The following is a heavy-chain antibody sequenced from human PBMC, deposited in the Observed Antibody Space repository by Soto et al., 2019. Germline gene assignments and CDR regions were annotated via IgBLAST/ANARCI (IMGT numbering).Heavy chain of an antibody. V-gene: IGHV4-34*01. CDR3: ARVERGTATTVVDAFDI. CDR2: MSHSGGT. J-gene: IGHJ3*02. D-gene: IGHD1-1*01. Sequence: SETLSLTCAGYGGFVSRGSYYCSWIRQPPGKGLEWIGEMSHSGGTHFNPSLKSRVTISVDTSKNQFSLKMSSVTAADTALYYCARVERGTATTVVDAFDIWGPGTMVTVSS. CDR1: GGFVSRGSYY.